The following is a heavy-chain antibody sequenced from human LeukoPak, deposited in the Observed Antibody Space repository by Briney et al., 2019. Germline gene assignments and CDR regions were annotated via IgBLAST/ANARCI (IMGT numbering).Heavy chain of an antibody. Sequence: SETLSLTCTVSGGSISSGGYYWGWIRQPPGKGLEWIGSIYYSGSTYYNSSLKSRVTISVDTSKNQFSLKLNSVTAADTAVYYCATSLYSSALYAIGYWGQGTLVTVSS. CDR3: ATSLYSSALYAIGY. D-gene: IGHD6-19*01. J-gene: IGHJ4*02. CDR1: GGSISSGGYY. CDR2: IYYSGST. V-gene: IGHV4-39*01.